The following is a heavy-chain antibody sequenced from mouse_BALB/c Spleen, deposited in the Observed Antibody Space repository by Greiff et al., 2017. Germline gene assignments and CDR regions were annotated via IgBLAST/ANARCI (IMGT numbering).Heavy chain of an antibody. CDR1: GFNIKDYY. J-gene: IGHJ3*01. Sequence: VQLQQSGAELVRSGASVKLSCTASGFNIKDYYMHWVKQRPEQGLEWIGWIDPENGDTEYAPKFQGKATMTADTSSNTAYLQLSSLTSEDTAVYYCASSPRQLGLIGWFAYWGQGTLVTVSA. D-gene: IGHD3-2*01. V-gene: IGHV14-4*02. CDR3: ASSPRQLGLIGWFAY. CDR2: IDPENGDT.